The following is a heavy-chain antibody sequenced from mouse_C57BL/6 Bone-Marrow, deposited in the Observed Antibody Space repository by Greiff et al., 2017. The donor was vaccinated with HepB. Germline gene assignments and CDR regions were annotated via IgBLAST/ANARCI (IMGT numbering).Heavy chain of an antibody. V-gene: IGHV1-55*01. CDR1: GYTFTSYW. CDR3: ARERIYYYGSSPFAMDY. D-gene: IGHD1-1*01. J-gene: IGHJ4*01. CDR2: IYPGSGST. Sequence: QVQLQQPGAELVMPGASVKMSCKASGYTFTSYWITWVKQRPGQGLEWIGDIYPGSGSTNYNEKFKSKATLTVDTSSSTAYMQLSSLTSEDSAVYYCARERIYYYGSSPFAMDYWGQGTSVTVSS.